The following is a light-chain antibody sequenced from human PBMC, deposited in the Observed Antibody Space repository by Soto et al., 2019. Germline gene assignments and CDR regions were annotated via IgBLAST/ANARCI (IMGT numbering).Light chain of an antibody. J-gene: IGKJ1*01. Sequence: EIVLTQSPGTLSLSPGKRATLSCRASQSVRSRYLAWYQQKPGRTPRLLIYDASSRAAGIPDRFSGSGSGTDFTLTISRLEPEDFAVYYCQQYGDSPETFGQGTKVEIK. V-gene: IGKV3-20*01. CDR1: QSVRSRY. CDR3: QQYGDSPET. CDR2: DAS.